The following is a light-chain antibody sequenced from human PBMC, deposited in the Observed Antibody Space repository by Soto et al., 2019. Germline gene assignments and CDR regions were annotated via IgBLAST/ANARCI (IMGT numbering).Light chain of an antibody. Sequence: QSVLTQPPSASGTPGQTVTISCSGSSSNIGGNAVNWYQQLPGTAPKLLIYTNNQRPSGVPDRFSDYKSGTSASLAISGLQSEDEADYYCASWDDSLNGWVFGGGTKLTV. J-gene: IGLJ3*02. CDR3: ASWDDSLNGWV. CDR2: TNN. CDR1: SSNIGGNA. V-gene: IGLV1-44*01.